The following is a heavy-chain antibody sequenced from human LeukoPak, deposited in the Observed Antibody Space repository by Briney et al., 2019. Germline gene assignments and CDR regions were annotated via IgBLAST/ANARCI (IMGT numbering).Heavy chain of an antibody. V-gene: IGHV3-23*01. CDR1: GFTFNNYD. CDR3: AKDLVYYDFWTPMDV. D-gene: IGHD3-3*01. CDR2: ISGSGGST. J-gene: IGHJ6*02. Sequence: GGSLRLSCADSGFTFNNYDMSWVRQAPGKGLEWVSAISGSGGSTYYADSVKGRFTISRDNSKNTLYLQMSSLRAEDTAVYYCAKDLVYYDFWTPMDVWGQGTTVTVSS.